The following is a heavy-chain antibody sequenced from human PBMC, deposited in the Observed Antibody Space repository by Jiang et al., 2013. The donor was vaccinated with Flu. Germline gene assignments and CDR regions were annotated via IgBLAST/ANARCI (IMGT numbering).Heavy chain of an antibody. J-gene: IGHJ4*02. V-gene: IGHV3-23*01. D-gene: IGHD2-21*02. CDR3: ARPPRPCGGDCFSQGSPPDS. CDR1: GFTFSSYA. CDR2: IGGGGGSA. Sequence: VQPGGSLRLSCAASGFTFSSYAMSWVRQAPGKGLEWVSAIGGGGGSAFYADSVKGRFTISRDNSKNTLYLQMNTLRAEDTAAYYCARPPRPCGGDCFSQGSPPDSWGQGTLVTVSS.